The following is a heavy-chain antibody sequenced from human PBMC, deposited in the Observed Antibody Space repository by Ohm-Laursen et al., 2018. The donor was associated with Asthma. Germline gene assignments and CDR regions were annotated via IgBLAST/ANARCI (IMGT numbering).Heavy chain of an antibody. V-gene: IGHV3-9*01. CDR2: ISWRSGSI. D-gene: IGHD3-10*01. J-gene: IGHJ3*01. CDR1: GFTFEEYA. Sequence: SLRLSCSASGFTFEEYAMRWVRQAPGKGLEWVSVISWRSGSIAYADSVKGRFTISRDNAKNSLYLQMNSLRAEDTALYYCAKPKYGSGSYYPDAFDVWGQGTMVTVSS. CDR3: AKPKYGSGSYYPDAFDV.